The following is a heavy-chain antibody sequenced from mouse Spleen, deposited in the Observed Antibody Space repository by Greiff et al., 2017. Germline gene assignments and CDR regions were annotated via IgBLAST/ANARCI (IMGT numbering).Heavy chain of an antibody. CDR3: ARKVLYAMDY. Sequence: VQLQQSGPELVKPGASVRISCKASGYTFTSYYIHWVKQRPGQGLEWIGWIYPENGNTIYDPKFQGKASITADTSSNTAYLQLSSLTSEDTAVYYCARKVLYAMDYWGQGTSVTVSS. J-gene: IGHJ4*01. CDR2: IYPENGNT. V-gene: IGHV14-1*02. CDR1: GYTFTSYY.